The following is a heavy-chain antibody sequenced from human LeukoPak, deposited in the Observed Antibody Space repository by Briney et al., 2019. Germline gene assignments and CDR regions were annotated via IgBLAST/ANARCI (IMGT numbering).Heavy chain of an antibody. V-gene: IGHV3-23*01. Sequence: GGSLRLSCAASGFTFSSYAMSWVRQAPGKGLEWVSGISGSGGSTYYADSVKGRFTISRDNSKNTLYLQMNSLRAEDTAVYYCATAMVRGVTRDFDYWGQGTLVTVSS. J-gene: IGHJ4*02. CDR1: GFTFSSYA. CDR3: ATAMVRGVTRDFDY. CDR2: ISGSGGST. D-gene: IGHD3-10*01.